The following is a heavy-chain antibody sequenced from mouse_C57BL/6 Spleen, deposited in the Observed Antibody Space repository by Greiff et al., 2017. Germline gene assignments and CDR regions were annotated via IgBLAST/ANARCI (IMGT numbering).Heavy chain of an antibody. CDR3: ARRGDYGNSYYFDY. D-gene: IGHD2-1*01. CDR1: GYTFTGYW. V-gene: IGHV1-9*01. Sequence: QVTLKVCGAELMKPGASVKLSCKATGYTFTGYWIEWVKQRPGHGLEWIGEILPGSGSTNYNEKFKGKATFTADTSSNTAYMQLSSLTTEDSAIYYCARRGDYGNSYYFDYWGQGTTLTVSS. CDR2: ILPGSGST. J-gene: IGHJ2*01.